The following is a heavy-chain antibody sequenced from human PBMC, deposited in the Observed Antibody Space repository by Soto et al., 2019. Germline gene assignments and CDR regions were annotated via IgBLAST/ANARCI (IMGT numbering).Heavy chain of an antibody. Sequence: VQLLESGGDLVQPGGSLRLSCAATGFTFSSYAMSWVRQAPGKGLEWFSALSGSGGGTYYAGSVNGRFTIYRDKSKNTMYLNMNRLRGEDTAVYYCAKKDRSSSNTSCSPSYYIDVWGNGTTVTVSS. CDR3: AKKDRSSSNTSCSPSYYIDV. CDR1: GFTFSSYA. V-gene: IGHV3-23*01. CDR2: LSGSGGGT. D-gene: IGHD2-2*01. J-gene: IGHJ6*03.